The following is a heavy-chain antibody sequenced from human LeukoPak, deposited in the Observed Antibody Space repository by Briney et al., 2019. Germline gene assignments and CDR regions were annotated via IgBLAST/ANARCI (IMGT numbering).Heavy chain of an antibody. J-gene: IGHJ4*02. Sequence: SETLSLTCTVSGGSISSYYWNWIRQPPGKGLEWIGYIYYSGSTNYNPSLKSRVTISVDTSKNQFSLKLRSVTAADTAVYYCARGSYGYNYFNYWGQGILVTVSS. CDR3: ARGSYGYNYFNY. CDR2: IYYSGST. V-gene: IGHV4-59*01. D-gene: IGHD5-24*01. CDR1: GGSISSYY.